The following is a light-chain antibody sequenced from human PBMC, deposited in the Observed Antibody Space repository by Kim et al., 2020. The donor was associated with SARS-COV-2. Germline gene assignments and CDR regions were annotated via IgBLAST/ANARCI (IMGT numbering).Light chain of an antibody. J-gene: IGKJ5*01. V-gene: IGKV3-11*01. CDR1: HSVSSY. Sequence: EIVLTHSPATLSLSPGERATLSCRASHSVSSYLACYQQKPGQAPRLLIYDASNRATGIPARFSGSGSGTDFTLTISSLEPEDFAVYYCQQRSNWHPNTFGQGTRLEIK. CDR2: DAS. CDR3: QQRSNWHPNT.